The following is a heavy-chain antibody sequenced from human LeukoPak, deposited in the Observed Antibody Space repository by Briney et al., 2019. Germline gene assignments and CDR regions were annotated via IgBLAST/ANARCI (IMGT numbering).Heavy chain of an antibody. J-gene: IGHJ6*04. CDR3: ARCDPPDYYGMDV. CDR2: IYYSGST. CDR1: GGSISSYY. Sequence: SETLSLTCTVSGGSISSYYWSWIRQPPGKGLEWIGYIYYSGSTNYNPSLKSRVTISVDTSKNQFSLKLSSVTAADTAVYYCARCDPPDYYGMDVWGKGTTVTVSS. V-gene: IGHV4-59*01.